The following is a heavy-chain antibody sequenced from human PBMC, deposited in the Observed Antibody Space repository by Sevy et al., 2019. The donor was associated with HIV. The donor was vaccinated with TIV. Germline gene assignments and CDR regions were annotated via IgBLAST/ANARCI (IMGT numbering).Heavy chain of an antibody. CDR2: ISSSGGST. J-gene: IGHJ1*01. D-gene: IGHD3-10*01. CDR3: ATLRGGLYGSGYFQN. CDR1: GFTLSAYA. Sequence: GGSLRLSCAASGFTLSAYAMSWVRQAPGKGLEWVSCISSSGGSTYYATSVKGRFSISRDTSKNTLYLQMNSLRAEDTAVYYCATLRGGLYGSGYFQNWGQGTQVTVSS. V-gene: IGHV3-23*01.